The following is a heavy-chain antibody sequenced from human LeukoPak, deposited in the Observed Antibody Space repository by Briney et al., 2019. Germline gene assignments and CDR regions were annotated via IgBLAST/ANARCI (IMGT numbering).Heavy chain of an antibody. CDR3: ARDPRGGVTPPTDH. CDR2: ISDTSTTI. V-gene: IGHV3-48*03. CDR1: GFSFSNYK. J-gene: IGHJ4*02. D-gene: IGHD2-21*02. Sequence: PGGSLRLSCAGSGFSFSNYKMNWVRQAPGKGLEWVSFISDTSTTIDYADSVKGRFTISRDNAKNSLYLQMNSLRAEDTGVYYCARDPRGGVTPPTDHWGQGTLVTVSS.